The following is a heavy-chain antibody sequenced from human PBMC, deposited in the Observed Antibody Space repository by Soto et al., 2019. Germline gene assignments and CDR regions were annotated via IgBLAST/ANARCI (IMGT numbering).Heavy chain of an antibody. CDR2: IYPGDSDT. CDR3: ARHHGSPGSYFGLDV. D-gene: IGHD6-13*01. V-gene: IGHV5-51*01. CDR1: GHSFTHYS. Sequence: GEALKIPWKGSGHSFTHYSIAWVRQRPGKGPEWMGIIYPGDSDTRYSPSFQGQVAISADKAIDTAYLQWRSLKASDTAVYYCARHHGSPGSYFGLDVWGQGTTVTVSS. J-gene: IGHJ6*02.